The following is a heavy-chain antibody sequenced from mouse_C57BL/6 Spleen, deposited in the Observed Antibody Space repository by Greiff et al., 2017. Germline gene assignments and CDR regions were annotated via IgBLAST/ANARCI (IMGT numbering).Heavy chain of an antibody. CDR2: LDPENGDT. J-gene: IGHJ1*03. Sequence: EVQLQQSGAELVRPGASVKLSCTASGFNIKDDYMHWVKQRPEQGLEWIGWLDPENGDTEYASKFQGKATITADTSSNTAYLQLSSLTSEDTAVYYCTYYYGSSQDWYFDVWGTGTTVTVSS. CDR1: GFNIKDDY. CDR3: TYYYGSSQDWYFDV. D-gene: IGHD1-1*01. V-gene: IGHV14-4*01.